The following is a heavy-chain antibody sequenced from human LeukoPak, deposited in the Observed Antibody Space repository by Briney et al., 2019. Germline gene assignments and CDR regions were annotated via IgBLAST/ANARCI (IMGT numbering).Heavy chain of an antibody. J-gene: IGHJ4*02. CDR2: ISYTGST. Sequence: PSETLSLTCTVSGGSISSYYVSWIRQPPGKGLEWIGYISYTGSTDYNPSLKSRVTMSVDMSKNQFSLKVSSVTAADTAVYYCARGSVYFDSWGQGTLVTVSS. V-gene: IGHV4-59*01. CDR3: ARGSVYFDS. CDR1: GGSISSYY.